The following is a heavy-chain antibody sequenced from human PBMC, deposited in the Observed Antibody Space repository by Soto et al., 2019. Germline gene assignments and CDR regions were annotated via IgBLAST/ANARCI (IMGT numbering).Heavy chain of an antibody. V-gene: IGHV4-59*01. CDR1: CGSIGSYY. CDR2: IYYSGST. Sequence: SETLSLPCTVSCGSIGSYYWSWILQPPGKGLEWIGYIYYSGSTNYNPSLKSRVTISVDTSKNQFSLKLSSVTAADTAVYYCARESGRGLRFDPWGQGTLVTGSS. CDR3: ARESGRGLRFDP. D-gene: IGHD1-26*01. J-gene: IGHJ5*02.